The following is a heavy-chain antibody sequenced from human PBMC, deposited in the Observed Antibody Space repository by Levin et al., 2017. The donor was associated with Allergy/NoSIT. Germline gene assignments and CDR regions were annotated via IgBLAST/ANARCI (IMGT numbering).Heavy chain of an antibody. CDR1: GGTFSSYA. V-gene: IGHV1-69*01. J-gene: IGHJ6*03. CDR2: IIPIFGTA. Sequence: GGSLRLSCKASGGTFSSYAISWVRQAPGQGLEWMGGIIPIFGTANYAQKFQGRVTITADESTSTAYMELSSLRSEDTAVYYCATGSFGVVLYYYYYMDVWGKGTTVTVSS. CDR3: ATGSFGVVLYYYYYMDV. D-gene: IGHD3-3*01.